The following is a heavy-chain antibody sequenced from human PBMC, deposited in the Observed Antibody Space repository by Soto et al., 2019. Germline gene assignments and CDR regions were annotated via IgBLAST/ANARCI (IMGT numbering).Heavy chain of an antibody. D-gene: IGHD1-20*01. J-gene: IGHJ4*02. CDR1: GGSISSYY. CDR2: IYYSGST. Sequence: QVQLQESGPGLVKPSETLSLTCTVSGGSISSYYWSWIRQPPGKGLEWIGYIYYSGSTNYNPSLKSRVTISVDTSKNQFSLKLSSVTAADTAVYYCARGVTGCPFDYWGQGTLVTVSS. CDR3: ARGVTGCPFDY. V-gene: IGHV4-59*01.